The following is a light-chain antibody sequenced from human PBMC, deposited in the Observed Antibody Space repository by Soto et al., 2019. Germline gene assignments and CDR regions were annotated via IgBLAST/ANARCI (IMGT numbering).Light chain of an antibody. Sequence: VMTQSPLSLPVTLGQPASISCRSSQSLVHSDGNTYLNWFHQRPGQAARRLIYRVSIRGSGVPDRISGSGSATDFTLKISRVEAEDVGVYYCMRGTSWPYTFGQGTKLEIK. V-gene: IGKV2-30*02. J-gene: IGKJ2*01. CDR3: MRGTSWPYT. CDR2: RVS. CDR1: QSLVHSDGNTY.